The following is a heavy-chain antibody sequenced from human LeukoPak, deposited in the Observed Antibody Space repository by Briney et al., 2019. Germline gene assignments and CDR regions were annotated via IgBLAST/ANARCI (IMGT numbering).Heavy chain of an antibody. J-gene: IGHJ4*02. CDR1: GLTFSPYA. CDR3: AKTPVDTAMVTF. Sequence: GGSLRLSCAASGLTFSPYAMSWVRQAPGKGLEWVSSICGSDESTYYADSVKGRFTISRDNSKNTLYPQMNSLRAEDTAVYYCAKTPVDTAMVTFWGQGTLVTVSS. CDR2: ICGSDEST. D-gene: IGHD5-18*01. V-gene: IGHV3-23*01.